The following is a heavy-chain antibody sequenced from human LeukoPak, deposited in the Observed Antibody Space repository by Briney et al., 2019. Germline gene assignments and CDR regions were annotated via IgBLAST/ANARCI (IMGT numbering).Heavy chain of an antibody. CDR2: INHSGST. CDR3: ASGYYGGFDY. V-gene: IGHV4-34*01. D-gene: IGHD3-3*01. Sequence: SETLSLTCAVYGGSFSGYYWSWIRQPPGKGLEWIGEINHSGSTNYNPSLKSRVTISVDTSKNQFSLKLSSVTAADTAVYYCASGYYGGFDYWGQGTLVTVSS. J-gene: IGHJ4*02. CDR1: GGSFSGYY.